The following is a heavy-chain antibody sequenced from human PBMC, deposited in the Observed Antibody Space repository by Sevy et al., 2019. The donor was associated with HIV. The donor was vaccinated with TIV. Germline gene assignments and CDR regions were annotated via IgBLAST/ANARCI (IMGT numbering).Heavy chain of an antibody. CDR1: GFTFSSYG. Sequence: GGSLRLSCIGSGFTFSSYGMHWVRQAPGKGLEWVAVISYDGSNKYYADSVKGRFTISRDNSKNTLYLQMNSLRAEDTAVYYCAKAMTYYYDSSGYYSEYFQHWGQGTLVTVSS. J-gene: IGHJ1*01. V-gene: IGHV3-30*18. D-gene: IGHD3-22*01. CDR2: ISYDGSNK. CDR3: AKAMTYYYDSSGYYSEYFQH.